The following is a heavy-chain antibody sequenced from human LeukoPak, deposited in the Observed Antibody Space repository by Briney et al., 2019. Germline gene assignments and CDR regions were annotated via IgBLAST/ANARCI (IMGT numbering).Heavy chain of an antibody. J-gene: IGHJ4*02. D-gene: IGHD3-10*01. CDR1: GYTFTGYY. CDR3: ARSDYGSGSYRFDY. CDR2: INPNSGGT. V-gene: IGHV1-2*02. Sequence: ASVKGSCKASGYTFTGYYMHWVRQAPGQGLEWMGLINPNSGGTNYAQKFQGRVTMTRDTSISTAYMELSRLRSDDTAVYYCARSDYGSGSYRFDYWGQGTLVTVSS.